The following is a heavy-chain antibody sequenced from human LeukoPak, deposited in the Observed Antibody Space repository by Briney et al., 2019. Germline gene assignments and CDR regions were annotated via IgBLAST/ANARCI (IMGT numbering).Heavy chain of an antibody. CDR1: GYTFTSYD. J-gene: IGHJ3*02. V-gene: IGHV1-8*01. CDR3: ARGYRIVGASSDAFDI. D-gene: IGHD1-26*01. CDR2: MNPNSGNT. Sequence: EASVKVSCKASGYTFTSYDINWVRQATGQGLEWMGWMNPNSGNTGYAQKFQGRVTMTRNTSISTAYMELSSLRSEDTAVYYCARGYRIVGASSDAFDIWGQGTMVTVSS.